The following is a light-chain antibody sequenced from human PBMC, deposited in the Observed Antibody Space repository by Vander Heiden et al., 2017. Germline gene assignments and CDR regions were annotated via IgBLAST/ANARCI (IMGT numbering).Light chain of an antibody. J-gene: IGKJ2*01. CDR3: QQYGSSHT. V-gene: IGKV3-20*01. Sequence: EIVLTQSPGTLSLSPGERATLSCRASQSVSSSYLAWYQQKPGQAPRLLIYGASSRATGIPDRFSASGSGTDFTLTISRLEPADFAVYYCQQYGSSHTFGQGTKLEIK. CDR1: QSVSSSY. CDR2: GAS.